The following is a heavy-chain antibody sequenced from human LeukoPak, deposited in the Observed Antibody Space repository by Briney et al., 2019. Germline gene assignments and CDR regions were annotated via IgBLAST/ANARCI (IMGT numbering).Heavy chain of an antibody. CDR3: AIEGAVTGAGAFDV. Sequence: GESLKISCKGYSFTFHWIGWVRQMPGHGLECTGIIYPGDTDTRYSPSFQGQVTISADKSITTSHLKWSSLEASATAMYCCAIEGAVTGAGAFDVWGQGTMVTVSS. CDR1: SFTFHW. V-gene: IGHV5-51*01. J-gene: IGHJ3*01. D-gene: IGHD6-19*01. CDR2: IYPGDTDT.